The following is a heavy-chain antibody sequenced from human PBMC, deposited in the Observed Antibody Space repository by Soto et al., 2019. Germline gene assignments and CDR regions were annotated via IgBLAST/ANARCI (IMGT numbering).Heavy chain of an antibody. CDR1: GFTFSSYA. CDR3: AKLPVGMPSPYYYYMDI. J-gene: IGHJ6*03. V-gene: IGHV3-23*01. Sequence: PGGSLRLSCAASGFTFSSYAMSWVRQAPGKGLEWVSAISGSGGSTYYADSVKGRFTISRDNSKNTLYLQMNSLRAEDTAVYYCAKLPVGMPSPYYYYMDIWGKGTTVTVSS. CDR2: ISGSGGST. D-gene: IGHD2-2*01.